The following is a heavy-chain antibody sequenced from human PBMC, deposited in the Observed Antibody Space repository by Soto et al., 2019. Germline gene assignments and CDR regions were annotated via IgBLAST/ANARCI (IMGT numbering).Heavy chain of an antibody. CDR3: ARVTYGDYNNIDY. CDR1: GYTFTSYY. V-gene: IGHV1-46*03. D-gene: IGHD4-17*01. Sequence: ASVKVSCKASGYTFTSYYMHWVRQAPGQGLEWMGIINPSGGSTTYAQKFQGRVSMTRDTSTTTVYMELSSLRSEDTAVYYCARVTYGDYNNIDYWGPGTLVTVS. CDR2: INPSGGST. J-gene: IGHJ4*02.